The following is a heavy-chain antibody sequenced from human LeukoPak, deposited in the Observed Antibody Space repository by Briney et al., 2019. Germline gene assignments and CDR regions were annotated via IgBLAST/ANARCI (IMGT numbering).Heavy chain of an antibody. D-gene: IGHD6-19*01. J-gene: IGHJ4*02. CDR2: IYTSGST. CDR1: GGSISSYY. V-gene: IGHV4-4*07. Sequence: SETLSLTCTVSGGSISSYYWSWIRQPAGKGLEWIGRIYTSGSTNYDPSLKSRVTMSVDTSKNQFSLKLSSVTAADTAVYYCARAIAVAENTYFDYWGQGTLVTVSS. CDR3: ARAIAVAENTYFDY.